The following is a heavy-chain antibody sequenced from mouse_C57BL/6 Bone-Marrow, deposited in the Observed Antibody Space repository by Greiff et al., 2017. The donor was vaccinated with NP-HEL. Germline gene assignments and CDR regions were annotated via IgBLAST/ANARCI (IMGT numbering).Heavy chain of an antibody. J-gene: IGHJ4*01. CDR3: ARDTDYYPFYYAMDY. CDR2: ISDGGSYT. D-gene: IGHD1-1*01. V-gene: IGHV5-4*01. Sequence: EVMLVESGGGLVKPGGSLKLSCAASGFTFSSYAMSWVRQTPEKRLEWVATISDGGSYTYYPDNVKGRFTISRDNAKNNLYLQMSHLKSEDTAMYYCARDTDYYPFYYAMDYWGQGTSVTVSS. CDR1: GFTFSSYA.